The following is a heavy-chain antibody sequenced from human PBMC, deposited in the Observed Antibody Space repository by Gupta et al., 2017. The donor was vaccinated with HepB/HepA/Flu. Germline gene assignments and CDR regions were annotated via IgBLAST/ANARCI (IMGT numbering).Heavy chain of an antibody. CDR1: GFTFNNYW. Sequence: EVQLVESGGGLVQPGGSMRLSCAASGFTFNNYWMHWVSQARGNGLEWVANINQDGSKMYYVGSVRGRFTISRDNANNSLCLQMNSLRAEDTAVYYCARDANYDSLSWFDPWGQGTRVTVSS. V-gene: IGHV3-7*01. D-gene: IGHD3-9*01. J-gene: IGHJ5*02. CDR2: INQDGSKM. CDR3: ARDANYDSLSWFDP.